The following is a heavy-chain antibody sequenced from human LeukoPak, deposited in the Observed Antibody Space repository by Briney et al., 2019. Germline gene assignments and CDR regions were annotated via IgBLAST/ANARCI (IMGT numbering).Heavy chain of an antibody. CDR2: IYYSGST. D-gene: IGHD6-25*01. CDR3: ARGRRRDWFDP. V-gene: IGHV4-30-4*08. CDR1: GGSISSGDYY. Sequence: TLSLTCTVSGGSISSGDYYWSWIRQPPGKGLEWIGYIYYSGSTYYNPSLKSRVTISVDTSKNQFSLKLSSVTAADTAVYYCARGRRRDWFDPWGQGTLVTVSS. J-gene: IGHJ5*02.